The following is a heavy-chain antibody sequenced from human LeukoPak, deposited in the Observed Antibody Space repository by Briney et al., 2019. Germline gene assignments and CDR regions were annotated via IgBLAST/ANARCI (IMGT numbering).Heavy chain of an antibody. J-gene: IGHJ4*02. V-gene: IGHV4-59*01. Sequence: SETLSLTCTVSGGSINSYYWTWIRQPPGKGLEWIGYIYYSESTNYNPSLKSRVTMSVDTSKSQFSLRLSSVTPADTAVYYCARRQVQPERFDYWGQGALVTGSS. CDR1: GGSINSYY. D-gene: IGHD6-13*01. CDR3: ARRQVQPERFDY. CDR2: IYYSEST.